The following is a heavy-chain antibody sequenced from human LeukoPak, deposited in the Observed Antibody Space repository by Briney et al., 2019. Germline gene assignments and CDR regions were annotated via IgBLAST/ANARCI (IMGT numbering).Heavy chain of an antibody. CDR3: ARVASSNTMMDV. D-gene: IGHD3-10*01. Sequence: SETLSLTCTVPGYSISSGYYWGWIRQPPGKGLEWIGSIYHSGSTYYNPSLKSRVTISVDTSKNQFSLKLSSVTAADTAVYYCARVASSNTMMDVWGKGTTVTVSS. V-gene: IGHV4-38-2*02. CDR2: IYHSGST. J-gene: IGHJ6*04. CDR1: GYSISSGYY.